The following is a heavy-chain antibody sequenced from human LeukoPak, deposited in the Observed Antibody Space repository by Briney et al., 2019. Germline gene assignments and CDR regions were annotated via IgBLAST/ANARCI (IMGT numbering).Heavy chain of an antibody. CDR3: ARRSDYSSNGNYFDS. Sequence: GGSLRLSCAASGFTFSSYAMSWVRQAPGKGLEWVSAISGSGGSTYYADSVKGRFTISRDNSKNTLYLQMNSLRAEDTAVYYCARRSDYSSNGNYFDSWGQGTPVSVSS. CDR1: GFTFSSYA. CDR2: ISGSGGST. J-gene: IGHJ4*02. V-gene: IGHV3-23*01. D-gene: IGHD4-11*01.